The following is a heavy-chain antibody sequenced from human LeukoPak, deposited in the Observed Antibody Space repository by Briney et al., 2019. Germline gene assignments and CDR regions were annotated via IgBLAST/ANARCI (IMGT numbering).Heavy chain of an antibody. J-gene: IGHJ4*02. CDR1: GFTFNNYA. CDR2: VKSEVDGGTT. D-gene: IGHD2-2*02. V-gene: IGHV3-15*01. Sequence: GGSLRLSCAASGFTFNNYAMNWVRQAPGKGLEWVARVKSEVDGGTTDYAAPVKGRFTISRDDSKDTLFLQMNSLKTEDTAVYYCTIDVPTAIPQADFWGQGILVTVSS. CDR3: TIDVPTAIPQADF.